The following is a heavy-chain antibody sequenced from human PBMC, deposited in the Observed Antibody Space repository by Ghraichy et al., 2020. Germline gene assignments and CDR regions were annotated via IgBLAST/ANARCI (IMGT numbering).Heavy chain of an antibody. D-gene: IGHD6-6*01. CDR2: ISGSGGST. J-gene: IGHJ4*02. Sequence: GESLNISCAASGFTFSSYAMSWVRQAPGKGLEWVSAISGSGGSTYYADSVKGRFTISRDNSKNTLYLQMNSLRAEDTAVYYCAKGQQLVENYFDYWGQGTLVTVSS. CDR1: GFTFSSYA. CDR3: AKGQQLVENYFDY. V-gene: IGHV3-23*01.